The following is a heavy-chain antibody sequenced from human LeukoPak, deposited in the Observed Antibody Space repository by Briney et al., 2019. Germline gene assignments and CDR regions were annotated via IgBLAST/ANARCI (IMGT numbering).Heavy chain of an antibody. D-gene: IGHD2-2*01. CDR1: GGSISSYY. CDR2: IYYSGST. J-gene: IGHJ4*02. CDR3: ARHGLDIVVVPAARGPFGY. Sequence: SETLSLTCTVSGGSISSYYWSWIRQPPGKGLEWIGYIYYSGSTNYNPSLKSRVTISVDTSKNQFSLKLSSVTAADTAVYYCARHGLDIVVVPAARGPFGYWGQGTLVTVSS. V-gene: IGHV4-59*08.